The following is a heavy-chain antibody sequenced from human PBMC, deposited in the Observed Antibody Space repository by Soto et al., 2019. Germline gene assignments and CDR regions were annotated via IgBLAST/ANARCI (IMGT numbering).Heavy chain of an antibody. V-gene: IGHV4-34*01. Sequence: KPSETLSLTCAVYGGSFSGYYWSWIRQPPGKGLEWIGEINHSGSTNYNPSLKSRVTISVDTSKNQFSLKLSSVTAADTAVYYCARDGPCGFDPWGQGTLVTVSS. J-gene: IGHJ5*02. CDR2: INHSGST. CDR3: ARDGPCGFDP. CDR1: GGSFSGYY.